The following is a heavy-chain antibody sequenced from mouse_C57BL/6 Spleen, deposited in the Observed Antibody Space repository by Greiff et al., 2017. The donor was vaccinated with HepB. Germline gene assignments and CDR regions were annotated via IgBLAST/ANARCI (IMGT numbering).Heavy chain of an antibody. CDR3: ARTSGSSYYFDY. Sequence: VQLQQSGAELAKPGASVRLSCKASGYTFTSYWMHWVKQRPGQGLEWIGYINPSSGYTKYNQKFKDKATLTAVKSSSTAYLQLSSLTYEDSAVYYCARTSGSSYYFDYWGQGTTLTVSS. V-gene: IGHV1-7*01. CDR2: INPSSGYT. J-gene: IGHJ2*01. D-gene: IGHD1-1*01. CDR1: GYTFTSYW.